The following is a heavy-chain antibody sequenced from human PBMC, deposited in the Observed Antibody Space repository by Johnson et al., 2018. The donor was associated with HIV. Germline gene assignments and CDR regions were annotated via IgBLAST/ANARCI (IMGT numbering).Heavy chain of an antibody. CDR3: AKDINAGGSRGNAAFDF. D-gene: IGHD6-13*01. Sequence: VQLVESGGGLVQPGGSLRLSCAASGFTFSSYAMSWVRQAPGKGLEWVSAISGSGGSTYYADSVKGRFTISRDNAKNSLYLQMNSLRAEDTALYYCAKDINAGGSRGNAAFDFWGQGTMVTVSS. J-gene: IGHJ3*01. CDR2: ISGSGGST. CDR1: GFTFSSYA. V-gene: IGHV3-23*04.